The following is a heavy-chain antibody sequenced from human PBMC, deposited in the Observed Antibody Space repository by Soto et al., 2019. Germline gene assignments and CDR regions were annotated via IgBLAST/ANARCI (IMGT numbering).Heavy chain of an antibody. Sequence: GGSLRLSCAASGFTFSSYDMHWVRQATGKGLEWVSAIGTAGDTYYPGSVKGRFTISRENAKNSLYLQMNSLRAGDTAVYYCARAVFEGQLVVWGQGTLVTVSS. J-gene: IGHJ4*02. D-gene: IGHD6-6*01. CDR3: ARAVFEGQLVV. V-gene: IGHV3-13*01. CDR2: IGTAGDT. CDR1: GFTFSSYD.